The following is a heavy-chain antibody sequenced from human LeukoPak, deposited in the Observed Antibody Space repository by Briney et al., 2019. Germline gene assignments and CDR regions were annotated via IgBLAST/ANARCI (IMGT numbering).Heavy chain of an antibody. V-gene: IGHV3-7*03. J-gene: IGHJ4*02. CDR1: GLTLSNYW. CDR3: ASLSLGHY. CDR2: IKQDGSEK. D-gene: IGHD6-6*01. Sequence: GGSLKLSCTAPGLTLSNYWMIWVRQAPGKGLQWVAKIKQDGSEKYYVDSVKGRFTISRDNAENSLYLQMNSLRAEDTAVYYCASLSLGHYWGQGTLVTVSS.